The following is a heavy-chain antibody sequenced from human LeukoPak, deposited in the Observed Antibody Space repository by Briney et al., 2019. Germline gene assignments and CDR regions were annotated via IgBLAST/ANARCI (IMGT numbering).Heavy chain of an antibody. CDR2: IKQDGSEK. Sequence: GGSLRLSCAASGFIFSSYWMHWVRQAPGKGLEWVANIKQDGSEKYYVDSVKGRFTISRDNAKNSLYLQMNSLRAEDTAVYYCAKGPHSIVVVVAATTGWFDPWGQGTLVIVSS. CDR3: AKGPHSIVVVVAATTGWFDP. V-gene: IGHV3-7*03. J-gene: IGHJ5*02. CDR1: GFIFSSYW. D-gene: IGHD2-15*01.